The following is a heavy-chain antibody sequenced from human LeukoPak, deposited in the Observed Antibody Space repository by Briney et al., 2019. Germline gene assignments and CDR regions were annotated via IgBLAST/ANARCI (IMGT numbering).Heavy chain of an antibody. V-gene: IGHV3-13*01. J-gene: IGHJ6*02. CDR1: GFTLSDYD. CDR3: ARAKRETSTRPWTSGMDV. Sequence: GGSLRLSCAASGFTLSDYDIHWVRQPMGKGSDWVSGLGSGGDKYHAGSERGRFTISREDAENSVYLQMNGLRPEDTAIYYCARAKRETSTRPWTSGMDVWGQGTRVTVSS. CDR2: LGSGGDK. D-gene: IGHD3/OR15-3a*01.